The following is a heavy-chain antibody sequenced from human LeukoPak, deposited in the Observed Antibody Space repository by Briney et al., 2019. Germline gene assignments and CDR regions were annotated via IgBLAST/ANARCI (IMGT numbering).Heavy chain of an antibody. J-gene: IGHJ4*02. CDR2: ISGSGGST. CDR1: GFTFSSYW. V-gene: IGHV3-23*01. D-gene: IGHD6-6*01. Sequence: GGSLRLSCAASGFTFSSYWMHWVRQAPGKGLEWVSAISGSGGSTYYADSVKGRFTISRDNSKNTLYLQMNSLRAEDTAVYYCAKDRDSGYSSSPYYFDYWGQGTLVTVSS. CDR3: AKDRDSGYSSSPYYFDY.